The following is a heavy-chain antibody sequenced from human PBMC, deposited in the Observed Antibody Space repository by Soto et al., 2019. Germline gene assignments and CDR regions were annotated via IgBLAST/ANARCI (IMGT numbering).Heavy chain of an antibody. Sequence: EVQLVESGGGLVQPGGSLRLSCAASGFTFSSYWMYWVRQAPGKGLEWVSHMNNDGSYIIYAESVKGRFTFSRDNGKNTVYLQMNSLRAEDTAVYYCVRGGYMHACDIWGQGTMVTVSS. D-gene: IGHD6-13*01. CDR3: VRGGYMHACDI. CDR2: MNNDGSYI. J-gene: IGHJ3*02. CDR1: GFTFSSYW. V-gene: IGHV3-74*01.